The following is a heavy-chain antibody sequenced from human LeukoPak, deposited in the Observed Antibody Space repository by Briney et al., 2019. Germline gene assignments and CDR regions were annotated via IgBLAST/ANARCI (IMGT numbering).Heavy chain of an antibody. D-gene: IGHD6-13*01. CDR1: GGSFSGYY. Sequence: SETLSLTCAVYGGSFSGYYWSWIRQPAGKGLEWIGRIYTSGSTNYNPSLKSRVTMSVDTSKNQFSLQLNSVTPEDTAVNYCARDFRAAGWFDPWGQGTLVTVSS. CDR3: ARDFRAAGWFDP. J-gene: IGHJ5*02. CDR2: IYTSGST. V-gene: IGHV4-4*07.